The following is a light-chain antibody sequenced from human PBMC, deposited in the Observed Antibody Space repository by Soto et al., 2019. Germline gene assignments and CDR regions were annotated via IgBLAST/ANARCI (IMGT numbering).Light chain of an antibody. CDR3: QQYENYWT. V-gene: IGKV1-5*01. CDR1: QTISSW. CDR2: DAS. J-gene: IGKJ1*01. Sequence: DIQMTQSPFTLSASVGDRVTITCRASQTISSWLAWYQQKPGKAAKILIYDASNLESGVPSRFSGSGYGTEFTLTISSLQPEDFAVYYCQQYENYWTFGQGTKVDIK.